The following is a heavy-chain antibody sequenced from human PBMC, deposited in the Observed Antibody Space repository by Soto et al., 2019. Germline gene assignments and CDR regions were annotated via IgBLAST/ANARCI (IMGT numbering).Heavy chain of an antibody. CDR2: ISSSGDII. Sequence: QVQLVESGGGVVQPGRSLRLSCAASGFTFSDHYMSWIRQAPGKGLEWVSYISSSGDIIYYADSVKGRFTISRDNAKNSLYLQMNSLRAEDTAVYYCARDLGYYDSSGYFDYWGQGTLVTVSS. D-gene: IGHD3-22*01. J-gene: IGHJ4*02. V-gene: IGHV3-11*01. CDR3: ARDLGYYDSSGYFDY. CDR1: GFTFSDHY.